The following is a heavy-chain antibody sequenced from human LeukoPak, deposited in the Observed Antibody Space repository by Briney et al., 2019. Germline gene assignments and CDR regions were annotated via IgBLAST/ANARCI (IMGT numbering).Heavy chain of an antibody. CDR1: GFTFSNYP. CDR2: ISYDGSDK. Sequence: GRSLRLSCAASGFTFSNYPMHWVRQAPGKGLEGVSIISYDGSDKYYADSVKGRFTISRDNSKNTLYLQKNSLRAEDTAVYYCAKSSCSGGSCYEFFFDYWGQGTLVTVSS. D-gene: IGHD2-15*01. J-gene: IGHJ4*02. CDR3: AKSSCSGGSCYEFFFDY. V-gene: IGHV3-30-3*01.